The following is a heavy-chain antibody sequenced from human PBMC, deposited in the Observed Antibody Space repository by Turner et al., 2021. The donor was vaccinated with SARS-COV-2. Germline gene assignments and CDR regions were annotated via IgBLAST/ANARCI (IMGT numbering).Heavy chain of an antibody. CDR2: ISGRGGNT. V-gene: IGHV3-23*01. CDR3: TKDYYHSRGYADAFDM. Sequence: EVQLLESGGGWVQLGVSLRLSCTASAFIFNNYAMSWVRQATGKGLEWVAAISGRGGNTYYADSAKGRFTISRDNSKNTQYLQMNSLGDEDTALYYGTKDYYHSRGYADAFDMWGQGTAVIVSS. CDR1: AFIFNNYA. D-gene: IGHD3-22*01. J-gene: IGHJ3*02.